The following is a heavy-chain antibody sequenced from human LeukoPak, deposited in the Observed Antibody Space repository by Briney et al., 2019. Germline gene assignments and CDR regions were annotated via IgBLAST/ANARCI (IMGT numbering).Heavy chain of an antibody. CDR1: GGSFSGYY. V-gene: IGHV4-59*08. Sequence: SETLSLTCAVYGGSFSGYYWSWIRQPPGKGLEWIGYIYYSGSTNYNPSLKSRVTISVDTSKNQFSLKLSSVTAADTAVYYCARLGLLWFGEYGGNWFDPWGQGTLVTVSS. CDR3: ARLGLLWFGEYGGNWFDP. J-gene: IGHJ5*02. CDR2: IYYSGST. D-gene: IGHD3-10*01.